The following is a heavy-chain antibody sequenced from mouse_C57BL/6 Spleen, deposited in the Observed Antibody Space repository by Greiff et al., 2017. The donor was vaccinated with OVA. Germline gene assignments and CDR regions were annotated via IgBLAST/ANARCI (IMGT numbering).Heavy chain of an antibody. Sequence: QVQLQQSGAELVKPGASVKISCKASGYAFSSYWMNWVNQRPGKGLEWIGQIYPGDGDTNYNGKFKGKATLTADKSSSTAYMQLLSLASEESAVYDGSRLYGNYPAWCAYWGQGTLVTVSA. D-gene: IGHD2-1*01. J-gene: IGHJ3*01. V-gene: IGHV1-80*01. CDR2: IYPGDGDT. CDR1: GYAFSSYW. CDR3: SRLYGNYPAWCAY.